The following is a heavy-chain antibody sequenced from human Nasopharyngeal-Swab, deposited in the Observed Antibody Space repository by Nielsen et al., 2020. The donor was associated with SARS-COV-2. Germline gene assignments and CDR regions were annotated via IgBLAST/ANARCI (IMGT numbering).Heavy chain of an antibody. J-gene: IGHJ4*02. Sequence: GESLKISCAASGFLFSASAIHWVRQASGKGLEWVGRIGDKDHNYATTYGASVQGRFTISRDDSKNTAFLQMDSLKTEDTALYYCTTDFYFDNWGQGTLVTVSS. CDR1: GFLFSASA. CDR3: TTDFYFDN. CDR2: IGDKDHNYAT. V-gene: IGHV3-73*01.